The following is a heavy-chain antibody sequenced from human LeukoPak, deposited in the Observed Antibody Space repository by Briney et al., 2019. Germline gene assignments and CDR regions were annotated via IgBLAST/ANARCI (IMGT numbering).Heavy chain of an antibody. CDR3: ARRDYYGSGTHDF. Sequence: GSLRLSCAASGCTFSSYAMSWVRQAPGKGLEWVSAIRGSGGTTYYADSVKGRFTISRDNAKKSLYLQMNSLRAEDTALYYCARRDYYGSGTHDFWGQGTLVTVSS. CDR2: IRGSGGTT. V-gene: IGHV3-23*01. D-gene: IGHD3-10*01. CDR1: GCTFSSYA. J-gene: IGHJ4*02.